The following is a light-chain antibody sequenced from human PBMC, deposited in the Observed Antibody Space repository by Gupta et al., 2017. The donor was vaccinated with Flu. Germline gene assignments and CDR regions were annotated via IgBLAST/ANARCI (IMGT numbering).Light chain of an antibody. CDR2: DVS. CDR3: CSYVASNF. J-gene: IGLJ2*01. CDR1: SSDIGRYNY. Sequence: QSALTQPRSVSGSPGQSVAISCTGTSSDIGRYNYVSWYQQRPGKPPKLIIYDVSARPSGVPDRFTGSKSGNTASLTISGLQPEDEADYHCCSYVASNFFGGGTKLTVL. V-gene: IGLV2-11*01.